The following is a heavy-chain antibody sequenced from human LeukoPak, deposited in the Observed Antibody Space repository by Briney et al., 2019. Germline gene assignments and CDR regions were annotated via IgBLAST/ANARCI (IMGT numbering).Heavy chain of an antibody. CDR3: ATGSMVRGVIITSPPFDY. Sequence: GGSLRLSCAASGFTFSIYWMSWVRQAPGKGLEWVANIKEDGSEKYYVDSVKGRFTISRDNSENTLFLQMNSLRAEDTAVYYCATGSMVRGVIITSPPFDYWGQGTLVTVSS. CDR2: IKEDGSEK. J-gene: IGHJ4*02. V-gene: IGHV3-7*01. D-gene: IGHD3-10*01. CDR1: GFTFSIYW.